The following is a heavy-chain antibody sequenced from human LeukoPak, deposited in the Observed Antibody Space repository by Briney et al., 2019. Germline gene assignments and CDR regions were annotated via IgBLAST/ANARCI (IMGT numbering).Heavy chain of an antibody. V-gene: IGHV1-18*01. D-gene: IGHD6-19*01. CDR2: ISAYNGNT. Sequence: ASVKVSCKASGYTFTSYGISWVRQAPGQGLEWMGWISAYNGNTNYAQKLQGRVTMTTDTSTSTAYMELRSLRSDDTAVYYRARGPYSSGWYTDYYYYYGMDVWGQGTTVTVSS. CDR3: ARGPYSSGWYTDYYYYYGMDV. J-gene: IGHJ6*02. CDR1: GYTFTSYG.